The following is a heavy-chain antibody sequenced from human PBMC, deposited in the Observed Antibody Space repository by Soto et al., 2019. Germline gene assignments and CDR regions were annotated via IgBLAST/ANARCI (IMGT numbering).Heavy chain of an antibody. CDR3: ARRDRSGSFDY. D-gene: IGHD5-12*01. CDR2: INPKSGLT. J-gene: IGHJ4*02. CDR1: GYTFTDYY. Sequence: QVQLVQSGAEAKKPGASVKVSCKASGYTFTDYYIHWVRLAPGQGLDWMGWINPKSGLTSHEQNFRGRVTMTRDTSISTVYMELNRLTSDDRAIYYCARRDRSGSFDYWGQGTQVTVSS. V-gene: IGHV1-2*02.